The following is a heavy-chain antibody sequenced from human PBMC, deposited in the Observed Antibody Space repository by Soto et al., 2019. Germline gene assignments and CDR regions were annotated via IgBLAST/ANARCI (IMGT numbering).Heavy chain of an antibody. Sequence: GGSLRLSCAASGFTFSSYWMHWVRQAPGKGLVWVSRINSDGSSTSYADSVKGRFTISRDNAKNTLYLQMNSLRAEDTAVYYCAKGVTAPVGDAFDIWGQGTMVTVSS. CDR3: AKGVTAPVGDAFDI. CDR2: INSDGSST. D-gene: IGHD2-21*02. V-gene: IGHV3-74*01. J-gene: IGHJ3*02. CDR1: GFTFSSYW.